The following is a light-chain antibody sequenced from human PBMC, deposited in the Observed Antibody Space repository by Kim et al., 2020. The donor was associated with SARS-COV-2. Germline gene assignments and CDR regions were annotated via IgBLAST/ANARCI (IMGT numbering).Light chain of an antibody. Sequence: LSPGEGATLSCRASHSVGISLAWYQQTPGQAPRLLIYGASSRAAAIPDRFSGGGSGTDFTLTISRLEPEDFAVYYCQQYGSSPRTFGQGTKVDIK. V-gene: IGKV3-20*01. CDR1: HSVGIS. J-gene: IGKJ1*01. CDR2: GAS. CDR3: QQYGSSPRT.